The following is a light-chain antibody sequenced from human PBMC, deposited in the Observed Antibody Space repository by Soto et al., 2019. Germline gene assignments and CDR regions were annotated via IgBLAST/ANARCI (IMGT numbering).Light chain of an antibody. CDR1: QNINSY. J-gene: IGKJ1*01. V-gene: IGKV1-39*01. CDR3: QQSYTTPRT. Sequence: DIQMTQSPSSLSASVGDRVTITCRASQNINSYLNWYQQKPGKAPNLLIYAASSLQSGVPSRFSGSGSGTDFTLTISILQPEDFATYYCQQSYTTPRTFGHGTKVEIK. CDR2: AAS.